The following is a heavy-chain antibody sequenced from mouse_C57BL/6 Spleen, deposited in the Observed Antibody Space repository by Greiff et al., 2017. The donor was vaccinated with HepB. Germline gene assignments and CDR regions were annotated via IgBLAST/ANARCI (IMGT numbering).Heavy chain of an antibody. CDR2: IYPGSGST. J-gene: IGHJ1*03. CDR1: GYTFTSYW. V-gene: IGHV1-55*01. Sequence: QVQLQQPGAELVKPGASVKMSCKASGYTFTSYWITWVKQRPGQGLEWIGDIYPGSGSTNYNEKFKSKATLTVDTSSSTAYMQLSSLTSEDSAVYYCARKVYYYGSSDWYFDVWGTGTTVTVSS. D-gene: IGHD1-1*01. CDR3: ARKVYYYGSSDWYFDV.